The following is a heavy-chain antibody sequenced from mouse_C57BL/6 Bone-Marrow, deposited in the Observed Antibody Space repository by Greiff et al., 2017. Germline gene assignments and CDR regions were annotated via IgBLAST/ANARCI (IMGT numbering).Heavy chain of an antibody. CDR1: GYSFTGYY. CDR2: INPSTGGT. J-gene: IGHJ4*01. Sequence: VQLKESGPELVKPGASVKISCKASGYSFTGYYMHWVKQSSEKSLEWIGEINPSTGGTSYNQKFKGKATLTVDKSSSTAYMQLKSLTSEDSAVYYCARERLRYYAMDYGGQGTSVTVSS. D-gene: IGHD2-4*01. V-gene: IGHV1-43*01. CDR3: ARERLRYYAMDY.